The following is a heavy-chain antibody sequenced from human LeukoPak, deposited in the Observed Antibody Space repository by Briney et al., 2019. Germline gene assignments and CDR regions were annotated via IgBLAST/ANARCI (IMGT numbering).Heavy chain of an antibody. V-gene: IGHV4-59*08. CDR1: GGSISSYY. CDR3: ARNRYYYDSSGYYTPPSNFDY. CDR2: IYYSGST. Sequence: ASETLSLTCTVSGGSISSYYWSWIRQPPGKGLEWIGYIYYSGSTNYNPSLKSRVTISVDTANTPFSLNLSSVTAADTAVYYCARNRYYYDSSGYYTPPSNFDYWGQGTLVTVSS. D-gene: IGHD3-22*01. J-gene: IGHJ4*02.